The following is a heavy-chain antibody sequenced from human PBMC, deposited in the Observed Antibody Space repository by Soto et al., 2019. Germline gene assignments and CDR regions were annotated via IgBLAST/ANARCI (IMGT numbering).Heavy chain of an antibody. V-gene: IGHV4-34*01. CDR3: ARGRRITMVRGVLYNWFDP. CDR1: DGSFSGYY. CDR2: INHSGST. Sequence: PSETLSLTCAVDDGSFSGYYWSWIRQPPGKGLEWIGEINHSGSTNYNPSLKSRVTISVDTSKNQFSLKLSSVTAADTAVYYCARGRRITMVRGVLYNWFDPWGQGTLVTVSS. D-gene: IGHD3-10*01. J-gene: IGHJ5*02.